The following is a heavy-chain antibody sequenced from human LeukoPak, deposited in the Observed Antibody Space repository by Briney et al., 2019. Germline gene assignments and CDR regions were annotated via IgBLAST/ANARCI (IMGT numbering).Heavy chain of an antibody. V-gene: IGHV3-23*01. CDR3: AKDGNWARFED. CDR1: GFTFSSYW. CDR2: ITSRSIT. Sequence: PGGSLRLSCEASGFTFSSYWMHWVRQAPGKGLEWVSGITSRSITYYADSVKGRFTISRDNSKNMVWLQINSPTVEDTATYYCAKDGNWARFEDWGQGTLVTVSS. J-gene: IGHJ4*02. D-gene: IGHD7-27*01.